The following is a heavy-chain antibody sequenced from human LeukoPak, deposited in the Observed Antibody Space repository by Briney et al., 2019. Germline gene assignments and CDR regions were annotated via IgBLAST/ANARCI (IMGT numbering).Heavy chain of an antibody. CDR3: ARGGWYPESFQH. D-gene: IGHD6-19*01. CDR2: IYYSGST. CDR1: GGSISSYY. Sequence: SETLSLTCTVSGGSISSYYWNWIRQPPGKGMEWIGYIYYSGSTNQNPSLKSRVIISVETSKNQFSLQLSSVTAADTAVYYCARGGWYPESFQHGGQGALVTVSS. J-gene: IGHJ1*01. V-gene: IGHV4-59*01.